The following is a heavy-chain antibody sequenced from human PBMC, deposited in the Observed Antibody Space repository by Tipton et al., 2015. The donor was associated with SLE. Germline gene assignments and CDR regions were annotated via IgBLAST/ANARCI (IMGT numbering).Heavy chain of an antibody. CDR3: AKDIDSSGYEVADY. V-gene: IGHV3-33*06. D-gene: IGHD3-22*01. J-gene: IGHJ4*02. CDR1: GFSFSSHG. Sequence: RSLRLSCAASGFSFSSHGMYWVRQAPGRGLEWVAVIWYDGSREYYADSVKGRFTISRDNSKNTLYLQMNSLRAEDTAVYYCAKDIDSSGYEVADYWGQGTLVTVSS. CDR2: IWYDGSRE.